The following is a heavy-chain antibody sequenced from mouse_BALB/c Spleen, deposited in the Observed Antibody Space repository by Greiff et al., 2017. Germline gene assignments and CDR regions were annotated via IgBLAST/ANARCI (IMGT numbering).Heavy chain of an antibody. J-gene: IGHJ2*01. CDR2: INPYNDGT. CDR1: GYTFTSYV. CDR3: ARSLITTGKDYFDY. D-gene: IGHD2-4*01. Sequence: VQLQQSGPELVKPGASVKMSCKASGYTFTSYVMHWVKQKPGQGLEWIGYINPYNDGTKYNEKFKGKATLTSDKSSSTAYMELSSLTSEDSAVYYCARSLITTGKDYFDYWGQGTTLTVSS. V-gene: IGHV1-14*01.